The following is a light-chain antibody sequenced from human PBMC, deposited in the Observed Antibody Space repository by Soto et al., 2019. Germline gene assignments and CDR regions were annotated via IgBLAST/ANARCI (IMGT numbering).Light chain of an antibody. CDR1: QSVSSY. Sequence: EIVLTQSPATLSLSPGERATLSCRASQSVSSYLAWYQQKPGQAPRLLIYDASNRATGIPARFSGSGSGTDFTLTISSLEPYDFAVYYCQQRSYPITFVLGTRLEIK. CDR2: DAS. V-gene: IGKV3-11*01. J-gene: IGKJ5*01. CDR3: QQRSYPIT.